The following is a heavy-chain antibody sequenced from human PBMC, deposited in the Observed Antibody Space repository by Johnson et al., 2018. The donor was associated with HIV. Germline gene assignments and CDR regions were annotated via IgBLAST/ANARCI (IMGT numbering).Heavy chain of an antibody. D-gene: IGHD6-19*01. J-gene: IGHJ3*02. CDR3: ARRRVAGDDAFDM. Sequence: VQLVESGGGLVQPGGSLGLSCAASGFTFSTYAMTWVRQAPGKGLECVSVISGSGGNTYYADSVKGRFTISRDNAKNSLYLQMNSLRGEDTAVYYCARRRVAGDDAFDMWGQGTMVSVSS. CDR1: GFTFSTYA. CDR2: ISGSGGNT. V-gene: IGHV3-23*04.